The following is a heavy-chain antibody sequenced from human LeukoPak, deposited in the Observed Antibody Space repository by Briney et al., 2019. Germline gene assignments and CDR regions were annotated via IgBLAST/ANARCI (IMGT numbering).Heavy chain of an antibody. CDR3: AREQRKYYYDSSCYYRDHYFDY. Sequence: GGSLRLSCAASGFTFSSYEMNWVRQAPGKGLEWVSYISSSGSTIYYADSVKGRFTISRDNAKNSLYLQMNSLRAEDTAVYYCAREQRKYYYDSSCYYRDHYFDYWGQGALVTGSS. D-gene: IGHD3-22*01. V-gene: IGHV3-48*03. CDR1: GFTFSSYE. CDR2: ISSSGSTI. J-gene: IGHJ4*02.